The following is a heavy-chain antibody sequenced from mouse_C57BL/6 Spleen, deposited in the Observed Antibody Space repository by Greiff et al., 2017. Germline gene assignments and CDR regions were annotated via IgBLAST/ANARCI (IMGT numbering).Heavy chain of an antibody. V-gene: IGHV1-64*01. CDR2: IHPNSGST. CDR3: ARLGSSYGGVLYYFDY. CDR1: GYPFTSYW. D-gene: IGHD1-1*01. Sequence: QVHLKQPGAELVKPGASVKLSCKASGYPFTSYWMHWVKQRPGQGLEWVGMIHPNSGSTNYNEKFKSKATLTVDKSSSTAYMQRSSLNCEDSAVYYCARLGSSYGGVLYYFDYWGQGTTLTVSS. J-gene: IGHJ2*01.